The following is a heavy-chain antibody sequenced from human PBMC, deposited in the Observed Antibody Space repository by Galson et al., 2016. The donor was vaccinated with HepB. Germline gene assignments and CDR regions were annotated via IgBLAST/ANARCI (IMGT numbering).Heavy chain of an antibody. CDR1: GFIFSNYA. CDR3: AKQWLGDLDY. J-gene: IGHJ4*02. V-gene: IGHV3-23*01. CDR2: IGGGVGTT. D-gene: IGHD6-19*01. Sequence: SLRLSCAASGFIFSNYAMTWVRQAPGKGLEWVSTIGGGVGTTYYADSVKGRFTISRDNSKSTLYLQMGSLRAEDTAVYYCAKQWLGDLDYWGQGTLVTVSS.